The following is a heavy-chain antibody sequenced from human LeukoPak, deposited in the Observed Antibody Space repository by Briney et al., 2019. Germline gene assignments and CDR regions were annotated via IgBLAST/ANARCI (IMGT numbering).Heavy chain of an antibody. CDR1: GYTFTSYY. V-gene: IGHV1-46*01. J-gene: IGHJ3*02. CDR3: ARASYYYDSSEKSAFDI. D-gene: IGHD3-22*01. Sequence: ASVKISCKASGYTFTSYYMHWVRQAPGQGLEWMGIINPSGDSTSYAQKFQGRVTITTDESTSTAYMELSSLRSEDTAVYYCARASYYYDSSEKSAFDIWGQGTMVTVSS. CDR2: INPSGDST.